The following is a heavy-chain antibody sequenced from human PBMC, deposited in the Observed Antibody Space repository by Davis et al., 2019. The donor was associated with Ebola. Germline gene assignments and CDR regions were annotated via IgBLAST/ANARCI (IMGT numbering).Heavy chain of an antibody. V-gene: IGHV4-34*01. D-gene: IGHD2-21*02. Sequence: MPGGSLRLSCAVYGGPFSGYYWGWTRQSPGKGLEWIGEINRFGTANYNPSLKSRVTISLETSQNQFSLKLTSVTVADTAVYYCARRSRGATCGGDCPRDYWGQGTLVTVSA. CDR2: INRFGTA. CDR1: GGPFSGYY. CDR3: ARRSRGATCGGDCPRDY. J-gene: IGHJ4*02.